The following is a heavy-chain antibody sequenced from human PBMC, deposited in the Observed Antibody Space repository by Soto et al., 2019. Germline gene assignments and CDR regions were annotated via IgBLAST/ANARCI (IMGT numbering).Heavy chain of an antibody. V-gene: IGHV6-1*01. CDR3: ERGQAFDI. Sequence: SQTLSLTCAMSGDSVSSDSPAWDWIRQSPSRGLEWPGRTYYRSNGYNDYALSVKSRITINPDTSKNQFSLQLNCVTPEDTAVYYCERGQAFDIWGQGTMVTVSS. CDR1: GDSVSSDSPA. J-gene: IGHJ3*02. CDR2: TYYRSNGYN.